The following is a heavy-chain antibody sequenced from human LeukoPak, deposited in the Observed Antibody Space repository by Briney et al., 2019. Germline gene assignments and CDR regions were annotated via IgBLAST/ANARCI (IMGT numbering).Heavy chain of an antibody. J-gene: IGHJ4*02. D-gene: IGHD6-19*01. CDR2: ISSSSSYI. Sequence: PGGSLRLSCAASGFTFSSYGMHWVRQAPGKGLEWVSSISSSSSYIYYADSVKGRFTISRDNAKNSLYLQMNSLRAEDTAVYYCARDFSPRIAVAGHPFSNWGQGTLVTVSS. V-gene: IGHV3-21*01. CDR1: GFTFSSYG. CDR3: ARDFSPRIAVAGHPFSN.